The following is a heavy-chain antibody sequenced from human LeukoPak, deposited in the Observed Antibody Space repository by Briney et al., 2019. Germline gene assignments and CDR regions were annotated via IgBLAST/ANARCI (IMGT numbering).Heavy chain of an antibody. CDR1: GFIFDDYP. V-gene: IGHV3-43D*03. CDR3: AKGASMGYSGYDFLDYHYMDV. CDR2: ISWDGGST. D-gene: IGHD5-12*01. Sequence: PGGSLRLSYAPSGFIFDDYPMHWVRQAPGKGLQWVCLISWDGGSTYYADSVKGRFTISRDNSRNSLYLQMNSLRAEDTALYYCAKGASMGYSGYDFLDYHYMDVWGKGTTVTVSS. J-gene: IGHJ6*03.